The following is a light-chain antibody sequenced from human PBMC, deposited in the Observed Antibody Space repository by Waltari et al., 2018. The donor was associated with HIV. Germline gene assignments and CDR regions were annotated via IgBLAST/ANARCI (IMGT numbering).Light chain of an antibody. J-gene: IGLJ1*01. Sequence: QSVLTQPPSASGTPGQRVTIACSGRRSNIGNNTVNWYQQLPGPAPRFLIYSTGQRPSGVPDRFSGSKSGTSASLAISWLQSEDEADYYCGAWDDSLNGYVFGTGTKVAVL. CDR2: STG. V-gene: IGLV1-44*01. CDR3: GAWDDSLNGYV. CDR1: RSNIGNNT.